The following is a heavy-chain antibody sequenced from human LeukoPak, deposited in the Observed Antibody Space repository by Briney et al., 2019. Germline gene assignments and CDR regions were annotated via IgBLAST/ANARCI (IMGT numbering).Heavy chain of an antibody. V-gene: IGHV3-66*02. Sequence: PGESLRLSCAASGFTVSSNYMSWVRQAPGKGLEWVSVIYSGGSTYYADSVKGRFTISRGNSKNTLYLQMNSLRAEDTAVYYCAREGKPSSYYYGMDVWGQGTTVTVSS. CDR3: AREGKPSSYYYGMDV. CDR2: IYSGGST. CDR1: GFTVSSNY. J-gene: IGHJ6*02.